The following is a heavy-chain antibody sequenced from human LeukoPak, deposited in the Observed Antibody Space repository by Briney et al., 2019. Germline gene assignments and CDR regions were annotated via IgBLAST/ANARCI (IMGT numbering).Heavy chain of an antibody. CDR3: ARTAAAAAGTWFDY. V-gene: IGHV5-51*01. D-gene: IGHD6-13*01. CDR1: GYSFTSYW. Sequence: GESLKISCKASGYSFTSYWNGWVRQMPGKGLEWMGTIYPGDSDTRYNPSFEGQITISADKSISTAYLQWSSLKASDTAVYYCARTAAAAAGTWFDYWGQGTLVTVSS. J-gene: IGHJ4*02. CDR2: IYPGDSDT.